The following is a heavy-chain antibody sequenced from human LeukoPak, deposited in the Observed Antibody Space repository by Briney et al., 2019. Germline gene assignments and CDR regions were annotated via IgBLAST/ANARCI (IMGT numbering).Heavy chain of an antibody. Sequence: GGSLRLSCAPSGFTFSSYSMNWVRQAPGKGLEWVSSISSSSSYVYYADSVKGRFTISRDNAKNSLYLQMNSLRAEDTAVYYCATLMQNNDILTGYYSHGYCGPGTLVTVSS. CDR1: GFTFSSYS. CDR3: ATLMQNNDILTGYYSHGY. J-gene: IGHJ4*02. D-gene: IGHD3-9*01. CDR2: ISSSSSYV. V-gene: IGHV3-21*01.